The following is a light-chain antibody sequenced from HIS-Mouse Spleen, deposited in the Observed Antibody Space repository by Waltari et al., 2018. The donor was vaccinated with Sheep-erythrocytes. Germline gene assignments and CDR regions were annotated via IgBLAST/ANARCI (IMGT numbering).Light chain of an antibody. CDR2: AAS. CDR3: QQLNSYPHT. Sequence: DIQLTKSPSFLSASVGDRFTITCRASQGISSYLAWYQQKPGKAPKLLIYAASTLQSGVPSRFSGSGSGTEFTLTISSLQPEDFATYYCQQLNSYPHTFGQGTKLEIK. CDR1: QGISSY. J-gene: IGKJ2*01. V-gene: IGKV1-9*01.